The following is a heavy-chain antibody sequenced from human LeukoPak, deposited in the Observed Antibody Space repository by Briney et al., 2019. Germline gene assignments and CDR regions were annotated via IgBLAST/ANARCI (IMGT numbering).Heavy chain of an antibody. V-gene: IGHV1-8*03. CDR3: ARGPTYYDFWSGYYMRNYYYYYYMDV. D-gene: IGHD3-3*01. Sequence: ASVKVSCKASGYTFTGYYMHWVRQAPGQGLEWMGWMNPNSGNTGYAQKFQGRVTITRNTSISTAYMELSSLRSEDTAVYYCARGPTYYDFWSGYYMRNYYYYYYMDVWGKGTTVTVSS. CDR1: GYTFTGYY. J-gene: IGHJ6*03. CDR2: MNPNSGNT.